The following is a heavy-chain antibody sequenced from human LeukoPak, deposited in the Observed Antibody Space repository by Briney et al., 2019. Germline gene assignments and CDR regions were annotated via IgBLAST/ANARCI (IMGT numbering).Heavy chain of an antibody. D-gene: IGHD4-11*01. V-gene: IGHV4-59*01. CDR2: IYYSGST. CDR3: ARFATVTYYYYYMDV. Sequence: SETLSLTCTVSGGSISSYYWSWIRQPPGKGLEWIGYIYYSGSTNYNPSLKSRVTISVNTSKNQFSLKLSSVTAADTAVYYCARFATVTYYYYYMDVWGKGTTVTVSS. CDR1: GGSISSYY. J-gene: IGHJ6*03.